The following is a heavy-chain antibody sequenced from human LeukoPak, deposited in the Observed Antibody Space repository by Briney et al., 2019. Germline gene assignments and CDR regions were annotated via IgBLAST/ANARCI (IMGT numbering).Heavy chain of an antibody. D-gene: IGHD4-23*01. V-gene: IGHV1-69*05. J-gene: IGHJ3*02. CDR1: GGTFSSYA. CDR3: AREVVTRAFDI. Sequence: GASVKVSCKASGGTFSSYAISWLRQAPGQGLEWMGRIIPIFGTANYAQKSQGRVTITTDESTSTAYMELSSLRSEDTAVYYCAREVVTRAFDIWGQGTMVTVSS. CDR2: IIPIFGTA.